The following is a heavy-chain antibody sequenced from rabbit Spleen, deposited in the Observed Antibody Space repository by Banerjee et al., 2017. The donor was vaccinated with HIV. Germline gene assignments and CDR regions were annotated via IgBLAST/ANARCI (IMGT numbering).Heavy chain of an antibody. CDR2: INSITGKT. CDR3: ARDGAGGSYFAL. J-gene: IGHJ3*01. Sequence: QEQLEESGGGLVKPEGSLTLTCTASGFSFTNKDVMCWVRQAPGKGLEWIGCINSITGKTVYATWAKGRFSISRASSTTVFLQMTSLTAADTATYFCARDGAGGSYFALWGQGT. V-gene: IGHV1S45*01. CDR1: GFSFTNKDV. D-gene: IGHD8-1*01.